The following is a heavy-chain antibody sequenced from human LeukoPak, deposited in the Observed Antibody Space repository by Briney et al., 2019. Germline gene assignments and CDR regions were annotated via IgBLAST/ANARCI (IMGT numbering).Heavy chain of an antibody. Sequence: GESLKISCKGSGYRFTRYWIGWVRQMPGKGLEWMGIIYPADSDTRYSPSFQGQVTISVDKSINTAYLQWSSLKASDTAIYYCARQQYSSSWYYWGQGTLVTVSS. CDR1: GYRFTRYW. CDR2: IYPADSDT. V-gene: IGHV5-51*01. CDR3: ARQQYSSSWYY. D-gene: IGHD6-13*01. J-gene: IGHJ4*02.